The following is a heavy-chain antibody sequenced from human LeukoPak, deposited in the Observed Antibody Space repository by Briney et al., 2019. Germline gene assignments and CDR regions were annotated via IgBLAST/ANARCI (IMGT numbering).Heavy chain of an antibody. V-gene: IGHV3-30*02. D-gene: IGHD4-17*01. Sequence: GGSLRLSCAASGFTISSHGMHWVRQAPGKGLEWVAFIRYDGSNKYYADSVKGRFTISRDNSKNTLYLQMNSLRAEDTAVYYCAKDRVFYGDYSYFDYWGQGTLVTVSS. CDR1: GFTISSHG. CDR3: AKDRVFYGDYSYFDY. J-gene: IGHJ4*02. CDR2: IRYDGSNK.